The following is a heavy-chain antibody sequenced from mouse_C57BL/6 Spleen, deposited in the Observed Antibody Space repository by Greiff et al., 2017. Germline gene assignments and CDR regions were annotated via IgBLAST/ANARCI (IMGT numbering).Heavy chain of an antibody. J-gene: IGHJ1*03. CDR1: GFSLTSYG. V-gene: IGHV2-5*01. Sequence: VKLVESGPGLVQPSQSLSITCTVSGFSLTSYGVHWVRQSPGKGLEWLGVIWRGGSTDYNAAFMSRLSITKDNSKSQVFFKMNSLQADDTAIYXCAKKGAAQATWYFDVWGTGTTVTVSS. D-gene: IGHD3-2*02. CDR3: AKKGAAQATWYFDV. CDR2: IWRGGST.